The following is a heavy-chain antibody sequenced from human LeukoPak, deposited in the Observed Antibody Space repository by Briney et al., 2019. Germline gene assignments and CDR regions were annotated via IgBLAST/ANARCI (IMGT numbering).Heavy chain of an antibody. D-gene: IGHD3-10*01. CDR1: GFTFSSYA. Sequence: GGSLRLSCAASGFTFSSYAISWVRQAPGKWLEWVSAISGSGGSTYYADSVKCRFTISRDNSKNTLYLQMNSLRAEDTAVYYCAKAWSRGLLWFGELRYYFEYWGQGTLVTVSS. CDR3: AKAWSRGLLWFGELRYYFEY. CDR2: ISGSGGST. J-gene: IGHJ4*02. V-gene: IGHV3-23*01.